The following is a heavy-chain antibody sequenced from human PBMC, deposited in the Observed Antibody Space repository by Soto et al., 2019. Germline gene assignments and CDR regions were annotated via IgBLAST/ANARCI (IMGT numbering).Heavy chain of an antibody. D-gene: IGHD2-15*01. CDR1: GFTFSAYW. V-gene: IGHV3-74*01. J-gene: IGHJ4*02. Sequence: GGSLRLSCEASGFTFSAYWMHWVRQAPGKGLVWVSRINSDGSNTNYADSVKGRFTISRDNSKNTVYLQMNSLRAEDTAVYYCASQYSLGYWGQGSLVTVSS. CDR2: INSDGSNT. CDR3: ASQYSLGY.